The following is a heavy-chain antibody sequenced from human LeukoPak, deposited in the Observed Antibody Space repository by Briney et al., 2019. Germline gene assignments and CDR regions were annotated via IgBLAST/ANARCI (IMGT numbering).Heavy chain of an antibody. J-gene: IGHJ4*02. V-gene: IGHV3-23*01. Sequence: PGGSLRLSCGVSGITLSSYAMSLVRQAPGKGLEWVSAISGSGGSTYYADSVKGRFTISRDNSKNTLYLQMNSLGAEDTAVYYCATSRPVSRGYFDYWGQGTLVTVSS. CDR3: ATSRPVSRGYFDY. CDR1: GITLSSYA. CDR2: ISGSGGST. D-gene: IGHD3-10*01.